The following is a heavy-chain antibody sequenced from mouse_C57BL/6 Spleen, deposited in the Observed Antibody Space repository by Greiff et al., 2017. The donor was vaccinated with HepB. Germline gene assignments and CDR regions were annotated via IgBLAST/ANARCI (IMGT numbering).Heavy chain of an antibody. CDR3: ARGRNYEYFDV. J-gene: IGHJ1*03. Sequence: QVQLKESGPGLVQPSQSLSITCTVSGFSLTNYGVHWVRQSPGKGLEWLGVIWSGGSTDYNAAFISRLSISRDNSKSQVFFKMNSLQADDTAIYYCARGRNYEYFDVWGTGTTVTVSS. D-gene: IGHD2-1*01. CDR2: IWSGGST. CDR1: GFSLTNYG. V-gene: IGHV2-2*01.